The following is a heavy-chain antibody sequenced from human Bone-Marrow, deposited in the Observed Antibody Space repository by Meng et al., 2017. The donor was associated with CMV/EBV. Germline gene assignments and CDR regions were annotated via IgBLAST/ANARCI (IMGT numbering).Heavy chain of an antibody. J-gene: IGHJ4*02. Sequence: ASVKVSCKASGYTFTGSYMHWVRQAPGQGLEWMGWINPNSGGTKYAQKFQGRVTMTRDTSITTAYMEVSSLRSDDTAVYYCARDSSDTTMTTPYYFHSWGQGTRVTVSS. CDR2: INPNSGGT. D-gene: IGHD4-17*01. V-gene: IGHV1-2*02. CDR1: GYTFTGSY. CDR3: ARDSSDTTMTTPYYFHS.